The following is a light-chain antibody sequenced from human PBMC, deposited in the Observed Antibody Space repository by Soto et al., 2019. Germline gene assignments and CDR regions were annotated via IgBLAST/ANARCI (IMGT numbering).Light chain of an antibody. CDR3: QSYDDSLSVHYV. V-gene: IGLV1-40*01. CDR2: GNT. J-gene: IGLJ1*01. CDR1: SSNIGSTYD. Sequence: QSVLTQPPSVSGAPGQRVTISCTGSSSNIGSTYDVQWYQQLPGTAPKLLIHGNTDRPSGVPDRFSGSKSGTSASLAITGLQADDEADYYWQSYDDSLSVHYVFGNVTKVTVL.